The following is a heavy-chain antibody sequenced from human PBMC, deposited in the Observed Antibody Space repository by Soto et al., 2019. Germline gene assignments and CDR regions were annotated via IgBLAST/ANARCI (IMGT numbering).Heavy chain of an antibody. CDR3: AGGGLTWGDY. CDR2: IYHSGST. D-gene: IGHD7-27*01. Sequence: QVQLQESGPGLVKPSGTPSLTCVVSGGSISSTNWWSWVRQPPGKGLEWIGEIYHSGSTNYSPSLKSRVTMSVDKSNNQFSLKLSSVTAADTAVYYCAGGGLTWGDYWGQGTLVTVSS. V-gene: IGHV4-4*02. CDR1: GGSISSTNW. J-gene: IGHJ4*02.